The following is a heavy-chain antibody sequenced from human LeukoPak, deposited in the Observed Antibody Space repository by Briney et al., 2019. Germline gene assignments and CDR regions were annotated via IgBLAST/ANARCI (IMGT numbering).Heavy chain of an antibody. CDR3: PSDKNYDISGHGYYMDV. Sequence: GGSLRLSCAASGFSFNNYNMNWVRQAPGKGLEWVSSISTSSDYIFYGDSVKGRFTISRDNAKNSLYLQMNSLRAEDTAVYYCPSDKNYDISGHGYYMDVWGKGTTVTVSS. V-gene: IGHV3-21*01. D-gene: IGHD3-22*01. J-gene: IGHJ6*03. CDR1: GFSFNNYN. CDR2: ISTSSDYI.